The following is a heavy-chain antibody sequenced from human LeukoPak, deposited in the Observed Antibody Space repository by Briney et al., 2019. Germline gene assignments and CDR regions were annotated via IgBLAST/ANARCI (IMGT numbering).Heavy chain of an antibody. Sequence: GGSLRLSCAASGFTFRSYAIHWVRQAPGKGLEWVAVISYDGSNKYYADSVKGRFTISRDNSKNTLYLQMNSLRAEDTAVYYCAKDKGYGASYGGGYFDYWGQGTLVTVSS. CDR2: ISYDGSNK. V-gene: IGHV3-30*04. CDR3: AKDKGYGASYGGGYFDY. D-gene: IGHD3-10*01. J-gene: IGHJ4*02. CDR1: GFTFRSYA.